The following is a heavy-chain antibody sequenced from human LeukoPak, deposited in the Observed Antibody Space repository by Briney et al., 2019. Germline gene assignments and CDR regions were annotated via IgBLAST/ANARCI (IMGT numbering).Heavy chain of an antibody. CDR2: IKQDGSEE. Sequence: GGSLRLSCAASGFTFSSYWMSWVRQAPGKGLEWVANIKQDGSEEYYVDSVKGRFTTSRDNAKNSLYLQMNSLRAEDTAVYYCAREGLYYDILTGYNTGYFDLWGRGTLVTVSS. CDR1: GFTFSSYW. CDR3: AREGLYYDILTGYNTGYFDL. D-gene: IGHD3-9*01. V-gene: IGHV3-7*01. J-gene: IGHJ2*01.